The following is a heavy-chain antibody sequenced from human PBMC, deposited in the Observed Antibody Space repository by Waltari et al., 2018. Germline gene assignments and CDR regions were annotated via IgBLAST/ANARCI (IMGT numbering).Heavy chain of an antibody. CDR1: GGSISSHY. J-gene: IGHJ4*02. D-gene: IGHD3-9*01. Sequence: QVQLQESGPGLVKPSETLSLTCTVSGGSISSHYWRWLRQPPGKGLEWIGYIYYSGSTNYNPSLKSRVTISVDTSKNQFSLKLSSVTAADTAVYYCARGGNYDILTGYSTPFYFDYWGQGTLVTVSS. CDR2: IYYSGST. V-gene: IGHV4-59*11. CDR3: ARGGNYDILTGYSTPFYFDY.